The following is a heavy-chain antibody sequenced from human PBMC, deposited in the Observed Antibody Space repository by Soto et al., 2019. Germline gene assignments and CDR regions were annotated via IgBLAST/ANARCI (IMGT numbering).Heavy chain of an antibody. Sequence: QLQLQESGPGLVKPSETLSLTCTVSGGSISSSYYWGWIRQPPGKGLEWIGSIYYSGSTYYNPSLKSRVPISVDTSKNQFSLKLSSVTAADTAVYYCATLWFGESPYWGQGTLVTVSS. D-gene: IGHD3-10*01. CDR2: IYYSGST. J-gene: IGHJ4*02. CDR1: GGSISSSYY. CDR3: ATLWFGESPY. V-gene: IGHV4-39*01.